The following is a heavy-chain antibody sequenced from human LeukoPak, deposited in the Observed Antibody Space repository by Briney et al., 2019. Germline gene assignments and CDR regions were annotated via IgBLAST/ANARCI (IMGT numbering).Heavy chain of an antibody. D-gene: IGHD3-22*01. J-gene: IGHJ4*02. CDR2: IYPGDSDT. CDR1: GYSFTSYW. V-gene: IGHV5-51*01. CDR3: AIRLASSGLYYFDY. Sequence: GESLQISCKGSGYSFTSYWIGWVRQMPGKGLEWMGIIYPGDSDTRYSPSFQGQVTISADKSISTAYLQWSSLKASDTAMYHCAIRLASSGLYYFDYWGQGTLVTVSS.